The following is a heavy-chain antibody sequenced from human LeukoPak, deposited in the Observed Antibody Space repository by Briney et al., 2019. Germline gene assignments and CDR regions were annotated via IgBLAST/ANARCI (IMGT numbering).Heavy chain of an antibody. J-gene: IGHJ4*02. D-gene: IGHD3-3*01. CDR2: ISSSSSYI. CDR1: GFTFSSYS. V-gene: IGHV3-21*01. CDR3: AREIFGVVVIDY. Sequence: GGSLRLSCAASGFTFSSYSMNWVRQAPGKGLEWVSSISSSSSYIYYADSVKGRFTISRDNAKNSLYLQMNSLRAEDTAVYYCAREIFGVVVIDYWGQGTLVTVSS.